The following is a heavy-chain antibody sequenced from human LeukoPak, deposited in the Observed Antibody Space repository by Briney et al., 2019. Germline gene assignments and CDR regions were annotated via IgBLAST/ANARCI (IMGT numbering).Heavy chain of an antibody. V-gene: IGHV3-21*01. CDR1: GFTFSSYS. J-gene: IGHJ4*02. CDR3: ARPDTPIAVAGTLQPH. Sequence: GGSLRLSCAASGFTFSSYSMNWVRQAPGKGLEWVSSISSSSNYIYYADSVKGRFTTSRDNSKNTLYLQMNSLRAEDTAVYYCARPDTPIAVAGTLQPHWGQGTLVTVSS. CDR2: ISSSSNYI. D-gene: IGHD6-19*01.